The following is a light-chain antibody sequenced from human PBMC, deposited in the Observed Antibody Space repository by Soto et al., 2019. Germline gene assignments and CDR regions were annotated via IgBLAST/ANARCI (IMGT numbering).Light chain of an antibody. V-gene: IGKV1-5*02. J-gene: IGKJ1*01. CDR2: DAS. CDR3: QHYNSYSEA. CDR1: QSISTW. Sequence: DIQMTQSPSTLSASVGDRVTIICRASQSISTWLAWYQLKPGKAPKLLIYDASTLEGGVPSRFSGSGSGTEFTLTISSLQPDDFATYYCQHYNSYSEAFGQGTKVDIK.